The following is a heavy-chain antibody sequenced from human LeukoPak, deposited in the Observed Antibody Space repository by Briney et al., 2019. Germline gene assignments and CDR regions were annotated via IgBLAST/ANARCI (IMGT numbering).Heavy chain of an antibody. CDR3: ARDIVGAEGLDY. CDR2: INPNSGGT. CDR1: GYTFTGYY. J-gene: IGHJ4*02. D-gene: IGHD1-26*01. V-gene: IGHV1-2*06. Sequence: EASVKVSCKASGYTFTGYYMHWVRQAPGQGLEWMGRINPNSGGTNYAQKFQGRVTMTRDTSISTAYMELSRLRSDDTAVYYCARDIVGAEGLDYWGQGTLVTVSS.